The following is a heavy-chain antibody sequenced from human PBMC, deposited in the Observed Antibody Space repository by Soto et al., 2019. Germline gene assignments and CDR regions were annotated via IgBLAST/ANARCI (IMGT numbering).Heavy chain of an antibody. V-gene: IGHV4-31*03. CDR1: GGSVNSGGYH. Sequence: SATLSITCTVSGGSVNSGGYHWSWIRQHPGKGLEWIGDIYYSGSTYYNPSLKSRVTISIDTSTNHFSLHLSALTAADTAVYYCARAPIPNWNYYGMDVWGQGTTVTVSS. J-gene: IGHJ6*02. D-gene: IGHD1-1*01. CDR3: ARAPIPNWNYYGMDV. CDR2: IYYSGST.